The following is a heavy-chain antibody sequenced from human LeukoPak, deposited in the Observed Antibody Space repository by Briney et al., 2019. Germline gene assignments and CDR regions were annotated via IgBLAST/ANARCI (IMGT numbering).Heavy chain of an antibody. CDR2: IRSKANSYAT. J-gene: IGHJ3*02. CDR3: TRRPHAFDI. V-gene: IGHV3-73*01. Sequence: PGGSLRLSCAASGFTFSSYGMHWVRQASGKGLEWVGRIRSKANSYATAYAASVKGRFTISRDDSKNTAYLQMNSLKTEDTAVYYCTRRPHAFDIWGQGTMVTVSS. CDR1: GFTFSSYG.